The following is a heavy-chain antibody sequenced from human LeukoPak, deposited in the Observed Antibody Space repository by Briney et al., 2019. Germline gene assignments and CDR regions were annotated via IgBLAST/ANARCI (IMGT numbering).Heavy chain of an antibody. CDR3: ARGFAWGYGGNSGYYFDY. J-gene: IGHJ4*02. CDR2: IFASGST. V-gene: IGHV4-61*02. Sequence: PSQTLSLTCTVAGGSISSASYYWSWIRQPAGKGLEWIGRIFASGSTNYNPSLKSRVTMSFGTSKNQFSLKLSSVTAADTAVYCCARGFAWGYGGNSGYYFDYWGQGTLVTVSS. D-gene: IGHD4-23*01. CDR1: GGSISSASYY.